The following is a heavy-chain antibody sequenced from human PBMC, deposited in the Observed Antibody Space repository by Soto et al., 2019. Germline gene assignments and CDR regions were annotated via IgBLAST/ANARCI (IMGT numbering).Heavy chain of an antibody. CDR3: AKLPGYSSSRGVGPYYYGMDV. D-gene: IGHD6-13*01. Sequence: GGSLRLSCAASGFTFSSYGMHWVRQAPGKGLEWVAVISYDGSNKYYADSVKGRFTISRDNSKNTLYLQMNSLRAEDTAVYYCAKLPGYSSSRGVGPYYYGMDVWGQGTTVTVSS. CDR2: ISYDGSNK. J-gene: IGHJ6*02. V-gene: IGHV3-30*18. CDR1: GFTFSSYG.